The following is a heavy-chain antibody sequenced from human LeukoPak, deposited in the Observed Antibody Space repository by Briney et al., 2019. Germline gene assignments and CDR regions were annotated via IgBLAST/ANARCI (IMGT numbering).Heavy chain of an antibody. Sequence: PSETLSLTCTVSGAPISSYYWTWLRQAPGKELEWIGYVYYSVSTNYNPSLKSRVSISQDTSKNQVSLTLNSVTAADTAVYYCARQESGPYHYMDVWGRGTAVTVSS. CDR3: ARQESGPYHYMDV. J-gene: IGHJ6*03. CDR1: GAPISSYY. D-gene: IGHD3-3*01. V-gene: IGHV4-59*08. CDR2: VYYSVST.